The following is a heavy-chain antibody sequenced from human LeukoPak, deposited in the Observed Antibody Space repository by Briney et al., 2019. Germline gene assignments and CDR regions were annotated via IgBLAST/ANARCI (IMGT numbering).Heavy chain of an antibody. D-gene: IGHD6-13*01. V-gene: IGHV4-61*02. J-gene: IGHJ4*02. CDR1: GGSLSSGSDY. CDR2: IYASGST. Sequence: PSETLSLTCTVSGGSLSSGSDYWSWIRQSAGKGLEWIGRIYASGSTNYNPSLKSRVTISVDTSKNQFSLRLSSVTAADTAVYCGAGLGGIAAGGGDFDYWGQGTLVTVSS. CDR3: AGLGGIAAGGGDFDY.